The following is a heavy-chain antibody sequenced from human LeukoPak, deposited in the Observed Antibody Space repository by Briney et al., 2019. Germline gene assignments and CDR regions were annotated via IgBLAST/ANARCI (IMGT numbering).Heavy chain of an antibody. CDR2: ISAYNGNT. Sequence: ASVKVSCKASGYTFTSYGISWVRQAPGQGLEWMGWISAYNGNTNYAQKLQGRVTMTTDTSTSTAYVELRSLRSDDTAVYYCASPSHCSSTSCLEFDYWGQGTLVTVSS. CDR1: GYTFTSYG. D-gene: IGHD2-2*01. J-gene: IGHJ4*02. V-gene: IGHV1-18*01. CDR3: ASPSHCSSTSCLEFDY.